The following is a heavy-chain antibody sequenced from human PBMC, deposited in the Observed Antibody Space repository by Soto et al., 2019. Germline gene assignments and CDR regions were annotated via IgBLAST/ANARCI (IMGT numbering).Heavy chain of an antibody. J-gene: IGHJ6*02. CDR3: ASDTPPYYYGMDV. V-gene: IGHV1-46*01. CDR2: INPSGGST. Sequence: ASVRVSCKASGYTFTSYYMHWVRQAPGQGLEWMGIINPSGGSTSYAQKFQGRVTMTRDTSTSTVYMELSSLRSEDTAVYYCASDTPPYYYGMDVWGQGTTLTVSS. CDR1: GYTFTSYY.